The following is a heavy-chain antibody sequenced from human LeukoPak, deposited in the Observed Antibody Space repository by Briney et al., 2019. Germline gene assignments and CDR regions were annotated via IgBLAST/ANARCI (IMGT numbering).Heavy chain of an antibody. J-gene: IGHJ5*02. D-gene: IGHD2-15*01. CDR1: GFTFGDYA. V-gene: IGHV3-53*01. Sequence: GGSLRLSCTASGFTFGDYAMSWVRQAPGKGLEWVSVIYSGGSTYYADSVKGRFTISRDNSKNTLYLQMNSLRAEDTAVYYCARVSHCSGGSCYSNWFDPWGQGTLVTVSS. CDR2: IYSGGST. CDR3: ARVSHCSGGSCYSNWFDP.